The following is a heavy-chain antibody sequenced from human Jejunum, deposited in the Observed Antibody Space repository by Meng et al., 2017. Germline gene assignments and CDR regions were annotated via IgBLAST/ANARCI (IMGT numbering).Heavy chain of an antibody. D-gene: IGHD1-1*01. CDR3: TNDRLNH. CDR2: INPDGSNP. CDR1: GFTFTDHW. Sequence: VQLGESGGGLSKPGGSLRLSCAGSGFTFTDHWMHWVRQGPGKGLVWVSRINPDGSNPTYADSVKGRFTISRDNAKNTVYLQMNSLRAEDTAVYYCTNDRLNHWGQGALVTVSS. V-gene: IGHV3-74*02. J-gene: IGHJ1*01.